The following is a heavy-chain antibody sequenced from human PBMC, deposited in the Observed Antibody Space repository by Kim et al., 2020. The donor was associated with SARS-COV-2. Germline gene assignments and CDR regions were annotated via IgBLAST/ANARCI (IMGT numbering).Heavy chain of an antibody. V-gene: IGHV3-74*01. CDR2: MSGDASTT. D-gene: IGHD1-1*01. CDR1: GFTFRSYW. CDR3: ARGMFRNGLDV. J-gene: IGHJ6*02. Sequence: GRSLRLSCAASGFTFRSYWINWVRQAPGKGLVWVSRMSGDASTTNYADSVKGRFTMSRDNAENTVYLQMNSLRGDDTAVYYCARGMFRNGLDVWGQGTTVTVSS.